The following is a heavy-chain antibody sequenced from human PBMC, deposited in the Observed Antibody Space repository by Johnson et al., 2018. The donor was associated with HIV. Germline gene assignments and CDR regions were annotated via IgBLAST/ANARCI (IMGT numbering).Heavy chain of an antibody. D-gene: IGHD4-17*01. CDR2: ISYDGSDI. CDR1: GFSFSRYA. V-gene: IGHV3-30*04. J-gene: IGHJ3*01. Sequence: QVLLVESGGGVVQPGRSLRLSCAASGFSFSRYAMHWVRQAPGKGLECVTLISYDGSDINYADSVKGRFTISRDNSENTLSLQMNSLRAEDTAVYYCARDDYGSIDFWGQGTLVTVSS. CDR3: ARDDYGSIDF.